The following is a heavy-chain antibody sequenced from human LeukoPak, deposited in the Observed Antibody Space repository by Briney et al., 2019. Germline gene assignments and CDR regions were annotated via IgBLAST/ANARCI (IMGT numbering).Heavy chain of an antibody. V-gene: IGHV3-53*01. CDR3: ARSSGTDSGWWYWFDP. J-gene: IGHJ5*02. D-gene: IGHD6-19*01. Sequence: GGSLRLSCAASGFTVSSNYISWVRQAPGKGLEWVSVICGGSTYYADSVKGRFTISRDNSKSTLYLQMNSLRAEDTAVYYCARSSGTDSGWWYWFDPWGQGTLVTVSS. CDR1: GFTVSSNY. CDR2: ICGGST.